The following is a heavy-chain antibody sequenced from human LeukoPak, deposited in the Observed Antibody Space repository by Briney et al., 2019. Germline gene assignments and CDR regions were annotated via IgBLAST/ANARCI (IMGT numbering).Heavy chain of an antibody. CDR1: GYTFTGHY. CDR3: ARDGTWTRGDY. CDR2: INPNSGGT. Sequence: GASVKVSCKASGYTFTGHYIHWVRQAPGQGLEWMGWINPNSGGTNYAQKFQGRVTMTRDTSINSAYMELRSLRSDDTAVYYCARDGTWTRGDYWGQGTLVTVSS. J-gene: IGHJ4*02. D-gene: IGHD1-1*01. V-gene: IGHV1-2*02.